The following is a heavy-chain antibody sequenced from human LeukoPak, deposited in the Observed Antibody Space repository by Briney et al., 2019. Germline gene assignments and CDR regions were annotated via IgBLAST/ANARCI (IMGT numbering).Heavy chain of an antibody. CDR1: GFTFSSYS. CDR3: ARDFWSGYLKDNWFDP. D-gene: IGHD3-3*01. V-gene: IGHV3-21*01. CDR2: ISSSSSYI. Sequence: NPGGSLRLSCAASGFTFSSYSMNWVRQAPGKGLEWVSSISSSSSYIYYADSVKGRFTISRDNAKNSLYLQMNSLRAEDTAVYYCARDFWSGYLKDNWFDPWGQGTLVTVSS. J-gene: IGHJ5*02.